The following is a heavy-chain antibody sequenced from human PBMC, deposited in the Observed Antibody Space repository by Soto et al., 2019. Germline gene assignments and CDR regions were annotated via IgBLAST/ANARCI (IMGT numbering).Heavy chain of an antibody. CDR3: ARDPTFTPPALLWLGDTDLRYGMDV. CDR2: ISSSSSYI. D-gene: IGHD3-10*01. J-gene: IGHJ6*02. V-gene: IGHV3-21*01. Sequence: PGGSLRLSCAASGFTFSSYWMSWVRQAPEKGLEWVSSISSSSSYIYYADSVKGRFTISRDNAKNSLYLQMNSLRAEDTAVYYCARDPTFTPPALLWLGDTDLRYGMDVWGQGTTVTVSS. CDR1: GFTFSSYW.